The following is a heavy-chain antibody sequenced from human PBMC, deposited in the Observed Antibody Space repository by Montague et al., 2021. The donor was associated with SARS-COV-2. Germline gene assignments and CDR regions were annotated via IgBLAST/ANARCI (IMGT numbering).Heavy chain of an antibody. CDR3: ARGPFLRFLELPMGFKKPGWFDP. CDR2: INQDGSAK. CDR1: GFTFSLDW. Sequence: SLRLSCAASGFTFSLDWMTWVRQVPGTGPEWVASINQDGSAKYYVDSVKSRFTISRDNAKKSLFLQMNSLRAEDTAVYYCARGPFLRFLELPMGFKKPGWFDPWGQGTLVTVSS. J-gene: IGHJ5*02. D-gene: IGHD3-3*01. V-gene: IGHV3-7*03.